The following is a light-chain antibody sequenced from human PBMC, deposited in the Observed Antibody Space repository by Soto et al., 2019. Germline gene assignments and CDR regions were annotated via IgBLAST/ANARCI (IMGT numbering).Light chain of an antibody. CDR2: EDN. J-gene: IGLJ2*01. CDR1: SGSIASSY. CDR3: QSSDDSTHVI. V-gene: IGLV6-57*04. Sequence: NFMLTQPHSVSESPGKTVTISCTRSSGSIASSYVQWYQQRPGSAPTTVIYEDNQSPSGVPDRFSGSIDRSSNSASLTISGLMTEDEADYYCQSSDDSTHVIVVGGTKVTVL.